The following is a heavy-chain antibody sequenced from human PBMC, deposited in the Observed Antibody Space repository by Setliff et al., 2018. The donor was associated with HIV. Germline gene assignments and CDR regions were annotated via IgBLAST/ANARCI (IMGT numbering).Heavy chain of an antibody. V-gene: IGHV1-69*04. CDR1: GGAFISHT. J-gene: IGHJ4*02. CDR2: IIPILGIP. CDR3: ARDGEAVSGRIDY. D-gene: IGHD6-19*01. Sequence: SVKVSCKASGGAFISHTFTWVRQAPGQGLEWMGRIIPILGIPNYAQNFQGRLTISADKSTRTAYLELRSLISDDTAVYYCARDGEAVSGRIDYWGQGTLVTVSS.